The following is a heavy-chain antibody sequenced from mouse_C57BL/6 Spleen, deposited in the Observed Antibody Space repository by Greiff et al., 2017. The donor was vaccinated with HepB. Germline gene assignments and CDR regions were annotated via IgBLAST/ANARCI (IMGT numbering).Heavy chain of an antibody. CDR3: ARDRYYGSSSFAY. J-gene: IGHJ3*01. CDR1: GFTFSDYY. D-gene: IGHD1-1*01. Sequence: EVQRVESEGGLVQPGSSMKLSCTASGFTFSDYYMAWVRQVPEKGLEWVANINYDGSSTYYLDSLKSRFIISRDNAKNILYLQMSSLKSEDTTTYYCARDRYYGSSSFAYWGQGTLVTVSA. V-gene: IGHV5-16*01. CDR2: INYDGSST.